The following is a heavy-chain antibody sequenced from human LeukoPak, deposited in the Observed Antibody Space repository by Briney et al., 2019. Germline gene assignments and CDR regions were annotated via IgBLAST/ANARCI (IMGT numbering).Heavy chain of an antibody. Sequence: GASVKVSCKASGYTFTSYGFTWVRQAPGQGLEWMGWMNPNNADRELAQKFRGRVAFSTDASASTVYMDLRSLGSDDTGVYYCSRDSDFVVDFWGQGTLVAVSS. CDR3: SRDSDFVVDF. D-gene: IGHD2-15*01. CDR1: GYTFTSYG. J-gene: IGHJ4*02. CDR2: MNPNNADR. V-gene: IGHV1-18*01.